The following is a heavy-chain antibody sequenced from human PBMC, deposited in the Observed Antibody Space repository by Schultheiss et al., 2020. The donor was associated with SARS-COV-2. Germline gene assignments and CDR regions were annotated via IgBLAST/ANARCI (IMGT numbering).Heavy chain of an antibody. CDR3: AREDTKSSSHFDY. J-gene: IGHJ4*02. Sequence: GGSLRLSCAASGFTFSDYYMSWIRQAPGKGLEWASYISSSGSTIYYADSVKGRFTISRDNAKNSLYLQMNSLRAEDTAVYYCAREDTKSSSHFDYWGQGTLVTVSS. CDR2: ISSSGSTI. CDR1: GFTFSDYY. D-gene: IGHD6-6*01. V-gene: IGHV3-11*01.